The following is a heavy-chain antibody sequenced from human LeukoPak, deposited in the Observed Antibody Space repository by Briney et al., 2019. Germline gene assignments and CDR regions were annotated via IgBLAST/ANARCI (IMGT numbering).Heavy chain of an antibody. V-gene: IGHV1-2*02. CDR3: ARDMYYYASGSTRHGYYFDY. Sequence: ASVKVPYKASGYTFAGYYIHWVRQAPGQGLEWMGWSNPNAGGTRCAQAFQGKVTMTTDTSISTAFMELSGLKSDDTAVYYCARDMYYYASGSTRHGYYFDYWGQGTLVTVSS. J-gene: IGHJ4*02. CDR1: GYTFAGYY. CDR2: SNPNAGGT. D-gene: IGHD3-10*01.